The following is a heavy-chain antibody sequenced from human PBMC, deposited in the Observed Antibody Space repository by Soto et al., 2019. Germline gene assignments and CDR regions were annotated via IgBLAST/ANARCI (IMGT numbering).Heavy chain of an antibody. CDR2: ISSTDSTI. CDR1: GFTLSAYF. V-gene: IGHV3-48*01. J-gene: IGHJ4*02. Sequence: GGSLRLSCAASGFTLSAYFMHWVRQAPGRGLEWLSFISSTDSTIYYADSVKGRFTISRDTAKNSLYLQMNSLRAEDTAIYYCARDRFGLGFFDYWGQGTLVTVSS. CDR3: ARDRFGLGFFDY. D-gene: IGHD3-10*01.